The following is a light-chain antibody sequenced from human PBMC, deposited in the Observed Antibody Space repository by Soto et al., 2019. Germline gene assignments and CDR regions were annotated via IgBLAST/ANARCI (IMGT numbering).Light chain of an antibody. J-gene: IGKJ4*01. CDR2: PTS. V-gene: IGKV1-12*01. CDR1: QDIGNW. Sequence: DIQVTQSPSSVSASVGDRVTITCRAAQDIGNWLSWYQHKPGKAPKLLISPTSGLQSGVPSRFSGSGSGTDFTLTISSLQPEDFATYYCQQANSFPLTFGGGTKVDI. CDR3: QQANSFPLT.